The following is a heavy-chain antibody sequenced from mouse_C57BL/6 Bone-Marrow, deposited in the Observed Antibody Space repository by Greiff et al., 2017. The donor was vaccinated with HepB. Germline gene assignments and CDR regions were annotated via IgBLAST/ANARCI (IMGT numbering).Heavy chain of an antibody. D-gene: IGHD3-3*01. CDR1: GFTFSRYG. CDR2: ISSGGSYT. Sequence: EVQLVESGGDLVKPGGSLKLSCAASGFTFSRYGMSWVRQTPDKRLEWVATISSGGSYTYYPDSVKGRFTISRDNAKNTLYLQMSSLKSEDTAMYYCARLGALDYCGQGSSAPVTS. V-gene: IGHV5-6*01. CDR3: ARLGALDY. J-gene: IGHJ4*01.